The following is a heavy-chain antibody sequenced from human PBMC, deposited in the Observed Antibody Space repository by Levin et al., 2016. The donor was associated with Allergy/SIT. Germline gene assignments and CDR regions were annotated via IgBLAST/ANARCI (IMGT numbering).Heavy chain of an antibody. V-gene: IGHV1-2*02. CDR3: ARSTVTTISWFDP. J-gene: IGHJ5*02. D-gene: IGHD4-17*01. CDR1: GYTFTGYY. Sequence: ASVKVSCKASGYTFTGYYMHWVRQAPGQGLEWMGWINPNSGGTNYAQKFQGRVTMTRDTSISTAYMELSRLRSDDTAVYYCARSTVTTISWFDPWGQGTLVTVSS. CDR2: INPNSGGT.